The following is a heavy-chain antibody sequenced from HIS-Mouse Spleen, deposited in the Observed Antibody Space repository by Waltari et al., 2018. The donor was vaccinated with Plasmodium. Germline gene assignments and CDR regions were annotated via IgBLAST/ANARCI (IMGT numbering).Heavy chain of an antibody. J-gene: IGHJ4*02. CDR3: ARDRITGTSYFDY. CDR2: LYYSGST. CDR1: GGSISSSSYY. Sequence: QLQLQESGPGLVKPSETLSLTCTVSGGSISSSSYYWGWIRQPPGKGLEWIGRLYYSGSTYYNPSLKSRVTISVDTSKNQFSLKLSSVTAADTAVYYCARDRITGTSYFDYWGQGTLVTVSS. V-gene: IGHV4-39*07. D-gene: IGHD1-7*01.